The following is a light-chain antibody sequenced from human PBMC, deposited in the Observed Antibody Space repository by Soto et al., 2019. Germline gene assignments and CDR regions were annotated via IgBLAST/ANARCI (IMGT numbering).Light chain of an antibody. Sequence: QSVLTQPASVSGSPGQSITISCTGTSSDVGGYNYVSWYQQHPGKAPKLMIYEVSNRPSRVSNRFSGSKSGNTASLTISGLQAEDEADYYCSSYTRSSTSYVFGTGPKV. J-gene: IGLJ1*01. CDR2: EVS. V-gene: IGLV2-14*01. CDR3: SSYTRSSTSYV. CDR1: SSDVGGYNY.